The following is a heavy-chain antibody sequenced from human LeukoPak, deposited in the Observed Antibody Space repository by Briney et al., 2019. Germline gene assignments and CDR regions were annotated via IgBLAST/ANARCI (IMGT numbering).Heavy chain of an antibody. J-gene: IGHJ4*02. D-gene: IGHD2-15*01. CDR2: IYYNERS. V-gene: IGHV4-59*12. CDR3: ASVPDEVVPFDY. CDR1: GDSISSYF. Sequence: SETLSLTCTVSGDSISSYFWSWIRQPPGRGLEWICYIYYNERSNYNPSLRSRVSISIDTSKNQFSLKLSSVTAADTAVYYCASVPDEVVPFDYSGQGTLVTVSS.